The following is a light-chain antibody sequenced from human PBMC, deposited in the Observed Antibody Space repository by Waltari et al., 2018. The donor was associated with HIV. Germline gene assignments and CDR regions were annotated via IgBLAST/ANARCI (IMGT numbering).Light chain of an antibody. Sequence: DIQMTQSPSSLSASVGDRVTITCRASQNIDTFLHWYQQKPGKAPKLVIYTASKLQSGVPSRFSGGGSGTDFTLTINGLQPEDFATYYCQQTYDDMALTFGGGTRVEI. CDR3: QQTYDDMALT. CDR2: TAS. V-gene: IGKV1-39*01. J-gene: IGKJ4*01. CDR1: QNIDTF.